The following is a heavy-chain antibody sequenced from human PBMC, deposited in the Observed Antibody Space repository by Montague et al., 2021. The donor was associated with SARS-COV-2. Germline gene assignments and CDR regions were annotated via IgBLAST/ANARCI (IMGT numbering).Heavy chain of an antibody. CDR3: ASLTLGYCSSTSCYSDWFDP. CDR2: INLSGST. Sequence: SETLSLTCAVYGGSFSGYYWSWIRQPPGKGLELIGEINLSGSTNYNPSLKSRVAISVDTSKNQFSLNLSSVTAADTAVYYCASLTLGYCSSTSCYSDWFDPWGQGTLVTVSS. CDR1: GGSFSGYY. D-gene: IGHD2-2*02. J-gene: IGHJ5*02. V-gene: IGHV4-34*01.